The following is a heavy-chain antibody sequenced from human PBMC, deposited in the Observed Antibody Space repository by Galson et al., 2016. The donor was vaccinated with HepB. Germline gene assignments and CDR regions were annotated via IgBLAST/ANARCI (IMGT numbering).Heavy chain of an antibody. CDR1: GFSFSSYD. J-gene: IGHJ6*02. V-gene: IGHV3-13*01. D-gene: IGHD1/OR15-1a*01. CDR2: IGPDDNV. CDR3: ARSPNNYYGMDV. Sequence: SLRLSCAASGFSFSSYDMHWVRQIPGKGLEWVSGIGPDDNVFYPGSVKGRFTTSRENAKNSLYLQMNDLSAGDTAVYYCARSPNNYYGMDVWGQGTTVIVSS.